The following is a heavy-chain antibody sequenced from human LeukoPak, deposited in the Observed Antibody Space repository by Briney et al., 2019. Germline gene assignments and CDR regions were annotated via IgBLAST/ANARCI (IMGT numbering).Heavy chain of an antibody. J-gene: IGHJ6*03. CDR2: ISSSSSYI. D-gene: IGHD6-13*01. CDR3: AREVAAAGQHNIHYYYYYMDV. Sequence: GGSLRLSCAASGFTFSSYSMNWVRQAPGKGLEWVSSISSSSSYIYYADSVKGRFTISRDNAKNSLYLQMSSLRAEDTAVYYCAREVAAAGQHNIHYYYYYMDVWGKGTTVTVSS. V-gene: IGHV3-21*01. CDR1: GFTFSSYS.